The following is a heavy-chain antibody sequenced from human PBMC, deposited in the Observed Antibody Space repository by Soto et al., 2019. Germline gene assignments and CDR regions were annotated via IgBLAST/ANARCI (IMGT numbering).Heavy chain of an antibody. V-gene: IGHV1-69*13. CDR3: ARVGDSSSSGGSLGY. CDR2: IIPIFGTA. Sequence: ASVKVSCKASGGTFSSYAISWVRQAPGQGLEWMGGIIPIFGTANYAQKFQGRVTITADESTSTAYMELSSLRSEDTAVYYCARVGDSSSSGGSLGYWGQGTLVTVSS. J-gene: IGHJ4*02. D-gene: IGHD6-6*01. CDR1: GGTFSSYA.